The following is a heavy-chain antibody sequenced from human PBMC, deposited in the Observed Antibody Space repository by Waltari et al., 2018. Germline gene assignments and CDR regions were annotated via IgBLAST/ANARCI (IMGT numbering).Heavy chain of an antibody. J-gene: IGHJ5*02. CDR1: GYTISSGYY. V-gene: IGHV4-38-2*01. Sequence: QVQLQESGPGLVKPSETLSLTCAVSGYTISSGYYWGWIRQRPGKWLEWIGSIYHSGSSYYNPSLKRRVTISGDTFKNHLSLKLSSVTAADTAVYYCARHRTFNWFDLGGQVTLVTVSS. CDR3: ARHRTFNWFDL. CDR2: IYHSGSS.